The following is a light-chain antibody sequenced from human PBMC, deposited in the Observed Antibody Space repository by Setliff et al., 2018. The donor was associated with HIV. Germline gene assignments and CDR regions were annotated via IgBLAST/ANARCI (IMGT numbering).Light chain of an antibody. J-gene: IGLJ1*01. CDR3: CSYASHYV. V-gene: IGLV2-23*01. Sequence: SVLTQPASVSGSPGQSITISCTGSSSDVGNFKLVSWYQQSPGKAPKLIIYEAHKRPPGVSNRFSASISGNTASLTISGLQAEDEADYYCCSYASHYVFGTGTKVTVL. CDR1: SSDVGNFKL. CDR2: EAH.